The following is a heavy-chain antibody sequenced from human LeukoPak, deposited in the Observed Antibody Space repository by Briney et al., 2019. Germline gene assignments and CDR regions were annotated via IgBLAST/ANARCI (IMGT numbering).Heavy chain of an antibody. CDR1: GFTFSSYA. CDR2: ISGSDGST. Sequence: GGSLRLSCAASGFTFSSYAMSWVRQAPGKGLDWVSTISGSDGSTYYADSVKGRFTISRDNSRSSLYLQMNSLRAEDTVVYYCAKDGSYYDFDYWGQGILVAVSS. V-gene: IGHV3-23*01. J-gene: IGHJ4*02. D-gene: IGHD3-3*01. CDR3: AKDGSYYDFDY.